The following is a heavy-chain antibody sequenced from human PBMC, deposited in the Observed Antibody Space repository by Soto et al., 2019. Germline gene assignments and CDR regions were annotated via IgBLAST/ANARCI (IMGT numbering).Heavy chain of an antibody. Sequence: GGSLRLSCAASGFTFSSYAMSWVRQAPGKGLEWVSAISGSGGSTYYADSVKGRFTISRDNSKNTLYLQMNSLRAEDTAVYYCAKDQASYYDYVWGSYRTDYWGQGTLVTVS. CDR1: GFTFSSYA. V-gene: IGHV3-23*01. D-gene: IGHD3-16*02. CDR3: AKDQASYYDYVWGSYRTDY. CDR2: ISGSGGST. J-gene: IGHJ4*02.